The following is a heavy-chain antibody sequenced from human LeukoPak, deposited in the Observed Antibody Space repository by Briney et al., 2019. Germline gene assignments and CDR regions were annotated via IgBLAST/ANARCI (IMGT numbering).Heavy chain of an antibody. CDR2: IYHSGST. V-gene: IGHV4-34*01. Sequence: SETLSLTCAVYGGSFSGYYWSWIRQPPGKGLEWIGEIYHSGSTNYNPSLKSRVTISVDKSKNQFSLKLSSVTAADTAVYYCASLWMTSSFPDYWGQGSLVTVSS. J-gene: IGHJ4*02. CDR1: GGSFSGYY. CDR3: ASLWMTSSFPDY. D-gene: IGHD6-13*01.